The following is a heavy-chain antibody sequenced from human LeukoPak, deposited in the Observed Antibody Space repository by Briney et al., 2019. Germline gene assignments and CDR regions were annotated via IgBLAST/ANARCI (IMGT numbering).Heavy chain of an antibody. CDR2: IYFTGST. CDR1: GGSITTFY. CDR3: ARGTYGASPFNI. D-gene: IGHD4-17*01. Sequence: SETLSLTCTVSGGSITTFYWNWIRQPPGKGLEWIGNIYFTGSTNYNPSLKSRVTISVDTSKNQFSLNLSSVTAADTAMYYCARGTYGASPFNIWGQGTMVNVSS. J-gene: IGHJ3*02. V-gene: IGHV4-59*01.